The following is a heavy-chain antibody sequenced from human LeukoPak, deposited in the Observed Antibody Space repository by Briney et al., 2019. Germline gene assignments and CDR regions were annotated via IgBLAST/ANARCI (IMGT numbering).Heavy chain of an antibody. CDR2: IYPGDSDT. Sequence: GESLKISCKGSGYTFTNYWIGWVRQMPGKGLEWMGIIYPGDSDTRYSPSFQGQVTISADKSISTAYLQWSSLKASDTAMYYCATYPDYGDYDGSMNYWGQGTLVTVSS. CDR3: ATYPDYGDYDGSMNY. CDR1: GYTFTNYW. D-gene: IGHD4-17*01. V-gene: IGHV5-51*01. J-gene: IGHJ4*02.